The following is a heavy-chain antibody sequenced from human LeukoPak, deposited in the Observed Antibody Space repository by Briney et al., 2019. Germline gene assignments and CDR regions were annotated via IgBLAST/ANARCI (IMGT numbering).Heavy chain of an antibody. V-gene: IGHV1-46*01. Sequence: ASVKVSCKTYGSTFTWFLIHWVRQAPGQGLEWVGTIHPRGDITSYAQRFQGRVNLTEDTSTSTFYMELSSLTSDDTAVYFCARPAYCDGTNCGYWLDPWGPGTLVTVSS. CDR2: IHPRGDIT. J-gene: IGHJ5*02. CDR3: ARPAYCDGTNCGYWLDP. D-gene: IGHD2-21*01. CDR1: GSTFTWFL.